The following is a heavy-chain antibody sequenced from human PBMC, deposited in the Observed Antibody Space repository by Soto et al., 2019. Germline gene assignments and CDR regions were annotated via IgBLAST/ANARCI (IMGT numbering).Heavy chain of an antibody. CDR2: IYYSGST. V-gene: IGHV4-59*01. Sequence: SETLSLTCTVSGGSISSYYWSWIRQPPGKGLEWIGYIYYSGSTNYNPSLKSRVTISVDTSKNQFSLKLSSVTAADTAVYYCASVYCSGGSCYPDYWGQGTLVTVSS. J-gene: IGHJ4*02. CDR3: ASVYCSGGSCYPDY. CDR1: GGSISSYY. D-gene: IGHD2-15*01.